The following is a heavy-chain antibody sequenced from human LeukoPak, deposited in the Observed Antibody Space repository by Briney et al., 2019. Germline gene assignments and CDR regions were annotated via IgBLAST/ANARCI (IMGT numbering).Heavy chain of an antibody. CDR3: ARTDCTNGVCFYGMDV. V-gene: IGHV1-18*01. Sequence: ASVKVSCKASGYTFTSYGISWVRQAPGQGLEWMGWISAYNGNTNYAQKLQGSVTMTTDTSTSTAYMELRSLRSDDTAVYYCARTDCTNGVCFYGMDVWGQGTTVTVSS. CDR1: GYTFTSYG. J-gene: IGHJ6*02. D-gene: IGHD2-8*01. CDR2: ISAYNGNT.